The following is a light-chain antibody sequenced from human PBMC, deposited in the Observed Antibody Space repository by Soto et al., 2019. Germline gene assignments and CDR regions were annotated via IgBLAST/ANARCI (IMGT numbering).Light chain of an antibody. Sequence: QAVVTQPPSVSGAPGQRVTMSCTGSSSNIGAGYDVHWFQQLPGTAPRLLIYGNINRLAGVPARFSGSKSGTSASLAITGLQAEDEADYYCQSYDSSLSAGVFGGGTQLTVL. CDR1: SSNIGAGYD. V-gene: IGLV1-40*01. J-gene: IGLJ2*01. CDR2: GNI. CDR3: QSYDSSLSAGV.